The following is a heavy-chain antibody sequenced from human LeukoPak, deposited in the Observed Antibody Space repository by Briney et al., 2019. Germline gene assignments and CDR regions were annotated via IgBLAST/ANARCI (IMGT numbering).Heavy chain of an antibody. J-gene: IGHJ4*02. CDR3: ATVVTGAYYFDY. CDR1: GFTFSSYE. Sequence: GGSLRLSCAASGFTFSSYEMNWVRQAPGKGLEWVSFITSSGNTMYYADSVKGRFTISRDNAKNSLYLQMNSLRADDTAVYYCATVVTGAYYFDYWGQGTLVTVSS. V-gene: IGHV3-48*03. D-gene: IGHD2-21*01. CDR2: ITSSGNTM.